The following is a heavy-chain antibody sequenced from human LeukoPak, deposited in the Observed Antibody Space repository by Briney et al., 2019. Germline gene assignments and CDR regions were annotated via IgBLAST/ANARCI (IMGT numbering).Heavy chain of an antibody. D-gene: IGHD3-22*01. CDR1: GYTFTSYG. CDR3: ARVPTDTNYYDSSGLNNFDY. J-gene: IGHJ4*02. CDR2: ISAYNGNT. V-gene: IGHV1-18*01. Sequence: ASVKVSCKASGYTFTSYGISWVRQAPGQGLEWMGWISAYNGNTNYAQKLQGRVTLTTDTSTSTAYMELRSLRSDDTAVYYCARVPTDTNYYDSSGLNNFDYWGQGTLVTVSS.